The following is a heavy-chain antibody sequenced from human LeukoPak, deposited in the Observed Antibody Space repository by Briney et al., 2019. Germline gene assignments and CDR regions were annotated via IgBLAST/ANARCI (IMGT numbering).Heavy chain of an antibody. J-gene: IGHJ4*02. CDR3: AKDLPNYCSGGSCYFDY. CDR1: GLTFSNSG. V-gene: IGHV3-23*01. Sequence: GGTLRLSCATSGLTFSNSGMSWVRQAPGKGLEWVSSIGGSNTNTYYADSVKGRFTISRDNSKSTVSLQMSSLRAEDTAVYYCAKDLPNYCSGGSCYFDYWGQGTLVTVSS. D-gene: IGHD2-15*01. CDR2: IGGSNTNT.